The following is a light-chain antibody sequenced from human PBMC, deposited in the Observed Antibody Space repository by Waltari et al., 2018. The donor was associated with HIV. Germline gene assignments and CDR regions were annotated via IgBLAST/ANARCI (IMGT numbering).Light chain of an antibody. CDR2: ADR. CDR3: SSYTRSISVA. CDR1: SASVGGYNL. V-gene: IGLV2-14*01. J-gene: IGLJ2*01. Sequence: QSALTQPASVSGSPGQSLTIPCTGTSASVGGYNLVYWSQHHSGAAPKPIIFADRARPSGVSSRFSASKSGNTATLTITGLLPDDEADYYCSSYTRSISVAFGGGTRVTV.